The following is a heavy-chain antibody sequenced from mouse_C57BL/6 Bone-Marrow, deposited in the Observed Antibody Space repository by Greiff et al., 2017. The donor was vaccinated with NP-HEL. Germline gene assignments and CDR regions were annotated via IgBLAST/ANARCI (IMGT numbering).Heavy chain of an antibody. CDR2: IYPGNSDT. J-gene: IGHJ2*01. V-gene: IGHV1-5*01. Sequence: EVKLMESGTVLARPGASVKMSCKTSGYTFTSYWMHWVHQRPGQGLEWIGAIYPGNSDTSYNQKFKGQAKLTAVTSANTAYLELSGLTNEDSAVYYCTLITTGEDDWGQGTTLTVSS. D-gene: IGHD1-1*01. CDR3: TLITTGEDD. CDR1: GYTFTSYW.